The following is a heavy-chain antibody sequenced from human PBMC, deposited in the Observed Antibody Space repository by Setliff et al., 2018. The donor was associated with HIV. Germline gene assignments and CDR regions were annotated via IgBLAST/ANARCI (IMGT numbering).Heavy chain of an antibody. J-gene: IGHJ1*01. CDR3: ITDWYGSSLSSGCSWYFQH. V-gene: IGHV3-15*01. D-gene: IGHD6-19*01. Sequence: PGGSLRLSCAASGFTFSNSMMGWVRQAPGKGLEWVGRIKTKTDAGATDYAAPVKGRFTISRDDSKNTLFLQMDSPTTEDTAVYYCITDWYGSSLSSGCSWYFQHWGPGTLVTVSS. CDR2: IKTKTDAGAT. CDR1: GFTFSNSM.